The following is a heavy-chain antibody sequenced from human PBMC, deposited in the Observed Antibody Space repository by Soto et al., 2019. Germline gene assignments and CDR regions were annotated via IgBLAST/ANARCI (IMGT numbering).Heavy chain of an antibody. D-gene: IGHD2-15*01. CDR3: ARDCSGGSCYSDYDYGMDV. CDR2: IIPIFGTA. Sequence: QVQLVQSGAEVKKPGSSVKVSCKASGGTFSSYAISWVRQAPGQGLEWMGGIIPIFGTANYAQKFQGRVTITADKSTSTAYMELSSLRPEDTAVYYCARDCSGGSCYSDYDYGMDVWGQGTTVTVSS. CDR1: GGTFSSYA. J-gene: IGHJ6*02. V-gene: IGHV1-69*06.